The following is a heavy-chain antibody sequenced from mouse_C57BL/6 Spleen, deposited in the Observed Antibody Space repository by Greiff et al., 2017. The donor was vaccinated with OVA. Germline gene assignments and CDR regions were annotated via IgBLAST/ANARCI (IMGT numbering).Heavy chain of an antibody. V-gene: IGHV1-55*01. CDR2: IYPGSGST. D-gene: IGHD2-5*01. CDR1: GYTFTSYW. J-gene: IGHJ1*03. Sequence: QVQLQQSGAELVKPGASVKMSCKASGYTFTSYWITWVKQRPGQGLEWIGDIYPGSGSTNYNEKFKSKATLTVDTSSSTAYMQLSSLTSEDSAVYYCARENYSKEGYFDVWGTGTTVTVSS. CDR3: ARENYSKEGYFDV.